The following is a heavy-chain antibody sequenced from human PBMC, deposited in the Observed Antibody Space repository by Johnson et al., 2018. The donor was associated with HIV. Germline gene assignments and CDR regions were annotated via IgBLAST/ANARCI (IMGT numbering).Heavy chain of an antibody. CDR1: GFTFSNYA. CDR3: AREGIWYCSGGSCYGAFDI. D-gene: IGHD2-15*01. Sequence: VQLVESGGGLVQPGGSVRLSCAASGFTFSNYAMHWVRQAPGKGLEYVSAISTNGFLTYYANSVKGRFTISRDNSKNTLFLQMGSLRPEDMAVYYCAREGIWYCSGGSCYGAFDIWGQGTMVTVSS. CDR2: ISTNGFLT. J-gene: IGHJ3*02. V-gene: IGHV3-64*01.